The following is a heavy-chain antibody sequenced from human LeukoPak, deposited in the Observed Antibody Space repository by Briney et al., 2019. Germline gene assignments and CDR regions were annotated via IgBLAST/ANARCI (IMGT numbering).Heavy chain of an antibody. J-gene: IGHJ6*03. CDR1: GYIFTKYD. CDR2: MNTNNGRT. D-gene: IGHD3-10*01. V-gene: IGHV1-8*01. CDR3: ARRWFGKLYGMLEYYYYMTV. Sequence: SVTVSLKCSGYIFTKYDMNWVRPPSGKGLEWVGWMNTNNGRTGYAQKFQGRVTLTRNSSISAPYMALNRLRPEDTRGYYYARRWFGKLYGMLEYYYYMTVWGKGTSVTTSS.